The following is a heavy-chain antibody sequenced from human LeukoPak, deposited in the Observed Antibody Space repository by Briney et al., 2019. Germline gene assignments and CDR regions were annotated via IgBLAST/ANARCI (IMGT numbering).Heavy chain of an antibody. D-gene: IGHD3-16*01. CDR1: GFTFSDSA. V-gene: IGHV3-73*01. J-gene: IGHJ4*02. CDR2: IRSKLNDHAT. CDR3: AGRSCPDTVCEVDC. Sequence: AGGSLRLSCAASGFTFSDSAIHWVRQASGQGLEWVGRIRSKLNDHATSYAASVKGRLTISRDDSKSTAWLQMNSLRAEDSAVYYCAGRSCPDTVCEVDCWGQGTLVTVSS.